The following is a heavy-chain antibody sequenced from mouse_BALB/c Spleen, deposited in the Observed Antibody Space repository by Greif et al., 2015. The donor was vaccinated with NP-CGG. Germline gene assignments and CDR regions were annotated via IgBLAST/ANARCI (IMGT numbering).Heavy chain of an antibody. V-gene: IGHV5-4*02. J-gene: IGHJ4*01. CDR1: GFTFSDYY. Sequence: DVHLVESGGGLVKPGGSLKLSCAASGFTFSDYYMYWVRQTPEKRLEWVATISDGGSYTYYPDSVKGRFTISRDNAKNNLHLQMSSLKSEDTAMYYCASMDYWGQGTSVTVSS. CDR3: ASMDY. CDR2: ISDGGSYT.